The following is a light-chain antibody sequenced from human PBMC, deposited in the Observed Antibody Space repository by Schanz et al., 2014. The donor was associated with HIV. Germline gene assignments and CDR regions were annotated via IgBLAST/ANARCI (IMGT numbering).Light chain of an antibody. CDR2: AVS. V-gene: IGLV2-14*03. J-gene: IGLJ1*01. CDR1: SSDIGAFDY. Sequence: QSVLTQPASVSGSPGQSITISCSGTSSDIGAFDYVSWYQQYPGKAPKLIVYAVSDRPSGLSYRFSGSKSGNTASLTISGLQAEDEADYYCSSYTSSSTSYVFGTGTKVTVL. CDR3: SSYTSSSTSYV.